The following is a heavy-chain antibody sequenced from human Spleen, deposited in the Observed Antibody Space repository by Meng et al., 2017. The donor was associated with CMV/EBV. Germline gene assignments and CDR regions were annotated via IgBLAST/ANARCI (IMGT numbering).Heavy chain of an antibody. CDR1: GGSISSSY. D-gene: IGHD3-22*01. Sequence: SETLSLTCTVSGGSISSSYWSWIRQSPGKGLEWIGYIYYSGRTYYNPSLKSRVTISVDTSKNQFSLKLSSVTAADTAVYYCARIKPAYESSGLVDYWGQGTLVTVSS. CDR3: ARIKPAYESSGLVDY. V-gene: IGHV4-59*08. CDR2: IYYSGRT. J-gene: IGHJ4*02.